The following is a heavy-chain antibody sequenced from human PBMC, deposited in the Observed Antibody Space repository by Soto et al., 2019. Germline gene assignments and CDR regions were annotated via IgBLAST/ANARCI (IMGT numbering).Heavy chain of an antibody. J-gene: IGHJ6*02. CDR2: ISWDGGST. V-gene: IGHV3-43*01. CDR3: AKGRHLTYYDILTGHTGMDV. D-gene: IGHD3-9*01. Sequence: PWGSLRLSCAASGFTFDDYTMHWVRQAPGKGLEWVSLISWDGGSTYYADSVKGRFTISRDNSKNSLYLQMNSLRTEDTALYYCAKGRHLTYYDILTGHTGMDVWGQGTTVTVSS. CDR1: GFTFDDYT.